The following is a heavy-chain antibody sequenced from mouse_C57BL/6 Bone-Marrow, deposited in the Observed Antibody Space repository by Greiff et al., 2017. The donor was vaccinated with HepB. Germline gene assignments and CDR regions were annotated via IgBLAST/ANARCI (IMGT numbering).Heavy chain of an antibody. CDR3: AKNDDGSYYAMDY. J-gene: IGHJ4*01. CDR1: GFSLTSYG. Sequence: VQLQQSGPGLVQPSQSLSITCTVSGFSLTSYGVHWVRQSPGKGLEWLGVIWRGGSTDYNAAFMSRLSITKDNSKSQVFFTMNSLQADDTAIYYCAKNDDGSYYAMDYWGQGTSVTVSS. D-gene: IGHD2-3*01. V-gene: IGHV2-5*01. CDR2: IWRGGST.